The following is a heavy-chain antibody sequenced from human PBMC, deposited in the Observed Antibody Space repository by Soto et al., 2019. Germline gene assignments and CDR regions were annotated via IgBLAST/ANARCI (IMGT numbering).Heavy chain of an antibody. CDR2: IYWEDDK. CDR1: GFSLSTSGVG. D-gene: IGHD2-15*01. Sequence: QITLKESGPTLVKPTQTLTLTCTFSGFSLSTSGVGVGWIRQPPGKALEWLALIYWEDDKRYSPSLKSRLTITKDTSQHQVVLTMTNMDPLDTSTYYCAHRPSYCSGYSCYSGFDYWGQGTLVTVSS. J-gene: IGHJ4*02. CDR3: AHRPSYCSGYSCYSGFDY. V-gene: IGHV2-5*02.